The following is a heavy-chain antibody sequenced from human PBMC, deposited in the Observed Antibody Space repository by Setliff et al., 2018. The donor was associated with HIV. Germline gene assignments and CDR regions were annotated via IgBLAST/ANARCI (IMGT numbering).Heavy chain of an antibody. J-gene: IGHJ6*03. D-gene: IGHD5-12*01. CDR3: ARGATLLPGYSDRWEYFYMDV. CDR1: GGSFSGYY. Sequence: ETLSLTCAVYGGSFSGYYWSWIRQPPGKGLEWIGEINHSGSTHYNPPLKSRATISVDTSKNQFSLRLNSVTAADTAVYYCARGATLLPGYSDRWEYFYMDVWGKGTTVTVSS. V-gene: IGHV4-34*01. CDR2: INHSGST.